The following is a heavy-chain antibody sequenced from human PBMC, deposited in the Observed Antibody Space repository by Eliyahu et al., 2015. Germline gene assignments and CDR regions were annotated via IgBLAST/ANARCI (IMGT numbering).Heavy chain of an antibody. V-gene: IGHV4-39*01. J-gene: IGHJ4*02. CDR3: ARMAAGVAGMAPYFFDI. CDR1: GVXFTXGNFY. D-gene: IGHD2-15*01. CDR2: AHYSGST. Sequence: QLQLQGSGPGLVRPSETLSLSCTVSGVXFTXGNFYWGWIRQPPGKGPEWIASAHYSGSTYHNPSLKSRVTMSVDTSNSQFSLSLSSVTAADTAFYYCARMAAGVAGMAPYFFDIWGQGSLVTVSA.